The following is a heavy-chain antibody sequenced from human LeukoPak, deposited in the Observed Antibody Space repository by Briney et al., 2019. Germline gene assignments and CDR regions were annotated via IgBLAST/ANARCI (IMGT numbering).Heavy chain of an antibody. Sequence: AETLSLTCTVSGGSIISYFWSWIRQPPGKGPEWIGYIFDSGATNYNPSTNYNPSLKSRVTVSLDTSKNHFSLKLSSVTAADTAVYFCARGGVTTIAQYDYWGQGILVTVSS. D-gene: IGHD5-12*01. CDR1: GGSIISYF. V-gene: IGHV4-59*01. J-gene: IGHJ4*02. CDR3: ARGGVTTIAQYDY. CDR2: IFDSGATNYNPST.